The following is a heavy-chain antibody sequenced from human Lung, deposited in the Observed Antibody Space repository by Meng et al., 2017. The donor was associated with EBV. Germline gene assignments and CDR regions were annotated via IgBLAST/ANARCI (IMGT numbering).Heavy chain of an antibody. CDR3: ARESFNSGWYSDY. CDR2: IYSSGIT. CDR1: GDSISDYF. J-gene: IGHJ4*02. D-gene: IGHD6-19*01. Sequence: QVHLPQWGAGLLKPSETLSLTCTVSGDSISDYFWNWIRQPAGKGLEWIGRIYSSGITNYNPSLQSRVTMSVDTSKNQFSLKLYSVTAADTAVCYCARESFNSGWYSDYWGQGTLVTVSS. V-gene: IGHV4-59*10.